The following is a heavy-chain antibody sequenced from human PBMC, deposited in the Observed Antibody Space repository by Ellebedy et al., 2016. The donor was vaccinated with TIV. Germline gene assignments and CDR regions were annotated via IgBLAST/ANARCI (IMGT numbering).Heavy chain of an antibody. J-gene: IGHJ5*02. V-gene: IGHV3-7*01. Sequence: GESLKISXAASGFTFSSYWMSWVRQAPGKGLEWVANIKQDGSEKYYVDSVKGRFTISRDNAKNSLYLQMNSLRAEDTAVYYCARGGYWFGEITWGQGTLVTVSS. CDR3: ARGGYWFGEIT. D-gene: IGHD3-10*01. CDR2: IKQDGSEK. CDR1: GFTFSSYW.